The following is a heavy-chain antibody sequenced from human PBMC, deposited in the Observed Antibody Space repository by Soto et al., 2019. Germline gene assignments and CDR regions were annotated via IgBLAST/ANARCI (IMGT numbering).Heavy chain of an antibody. D-gene: IGHD6-13*01. CDR3: ARHDAYSRSEC. Sequence: LKLSFTWSGYRFIHVWSAWVLQMPGKGLEWMGIIYPGDSDSRYSPSFQGQVSISADKSINTAYLQWSSLKASDIAMYYCARHDAYSRSECWGQGTLVTVSA. J-gene: IGHJ4*02. V-gene: IGHV5-51*01. CDR1: GYRFIHVW. CDR2: IYPGDSDS.